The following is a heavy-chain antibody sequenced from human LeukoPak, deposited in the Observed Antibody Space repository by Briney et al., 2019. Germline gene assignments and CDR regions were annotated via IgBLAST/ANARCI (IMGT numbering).Heavy chain of an antibody. CDR2: ISGSGGST. CDR1: GFTFSSYA. Sequence: GGSLRLSCAASGFTFSSYAMSWVRQAPGKGLEWVSAISGSGGSTYYADSVKGRFTISRDNSKNTLYLQMNSLRAEDTAVYYCAKEGDSSGCLATYYFDYWGQGTLVTVSS. V-gene: IGHV3-23*01. D-gene: IGHD3-22*01. J-gene: IGHJ4*02. CDR3: AKEGDSSGCLATYYFDY.